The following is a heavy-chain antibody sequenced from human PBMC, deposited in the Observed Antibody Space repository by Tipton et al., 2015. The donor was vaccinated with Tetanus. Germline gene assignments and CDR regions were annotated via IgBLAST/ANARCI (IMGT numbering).Heavy chain of an antibody. CDR1: GFTFSSYS. V-gene: IGHV3-21*01. CDR2: ISSSSSYI. Sequence: SLRLSCAASGFTFSSYSMNWVRQAPGKGLEWVSSISSSSSYIYYADSVKGRFTISRDNAKNSLYLQMNSLRAEDTAVYYCARGLMPGAPDAFDIWGQGTMVTVSS. CDR3: ARGLMPGAPDAFDI. J-gene: IGHJ3*02. D-gene: IGHD1-26*01.